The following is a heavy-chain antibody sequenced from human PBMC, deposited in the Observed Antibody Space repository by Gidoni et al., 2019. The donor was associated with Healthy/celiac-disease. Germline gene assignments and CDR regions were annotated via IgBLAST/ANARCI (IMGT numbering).Heavy chain of an antibody. Sequence: EVQLVESGGGLVKPGESLSLSCAASGFTLSSYSMNWVRQPPGKGLELVSSISSSSSYIYYADSVKGRFTISRDNAKNSLYLQMNSLRAEDTAVYYCARDAVGWYKVYYFDYWGQGTLVTVSS. J-gene: IGHJ4*02. CDR1: GFTLSSYS. CDR3: ARDAVGWYKVYYFDY. CDR2: ISSSSSYI. D-gene: IGHD6-19*01. V-gene: IGHV3-21*01.